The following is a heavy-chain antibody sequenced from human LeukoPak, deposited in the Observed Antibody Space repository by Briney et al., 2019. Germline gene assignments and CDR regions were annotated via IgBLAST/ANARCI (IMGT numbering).Heavy chain of an antibody. CDR3: ARHRGSGWYDVFDM. J-gene: IGHJ3*02. V-gene: IGHV4-39*07. Sequence: KTSETLSLTCTVSGGSISSSSYYWGWIRQSPGKGLEWIGSIYYSGRTYYNPSLKSRVTVSVDTSKNQFSLKLSSVTAPDTGVYYCARHRGSGWYDVFDMWGQGTTVTVSS. CDR2: IYYSGRT. CDR1: GGSISSSSYY. D-gene: IGHD6-19*01.